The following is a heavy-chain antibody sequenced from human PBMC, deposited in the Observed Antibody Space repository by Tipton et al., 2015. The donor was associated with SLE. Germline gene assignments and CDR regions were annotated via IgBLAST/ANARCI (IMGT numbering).Heavy chain of an antibody. CDR3: ASPKGEWSPRGELQH. V-gene: IGHV5-10-1*01. CDR1: GYSFTSYW. CDR2: IDPSDSYT. D-gene: IGHD3-3*01. Sequence: VQLVQSGAEVKKPGESLKISCKGSGYSFTSYWIGWVRQMPGKGLEWMGRIDPSDSYTNYSPSFQGHVTISADKSISTAYLQWSSLKASDTAMYYCASPKGEWSPRGELQHWGQGTLVTVSS. J-gene: IGHJ1*01.